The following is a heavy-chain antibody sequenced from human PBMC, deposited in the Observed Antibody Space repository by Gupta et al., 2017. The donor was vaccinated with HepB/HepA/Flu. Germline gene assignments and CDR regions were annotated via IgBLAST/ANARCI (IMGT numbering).Heavy chain of an antibody. V-gene: IGHV1-8*02. CDR3: VRLRVERRSFEDYYSWFDT. J-gene: IGHJ5*02. D-gene: IGHD3-22*01. CDR1: GYTFTDYN. Sequence: QVQLVQSGAEVKKPGASVKVSCKTSGYTFTDYNITWVRQAPGQGLEWLGWMNPNTGNTGYEQKFRGRFTFTRHTSINTAYMELGSLTSDDTAFYYCVRLRVERRSFEDYYSWFDTWGQGTLVTVSS. CDR2: MNPNTGNT.